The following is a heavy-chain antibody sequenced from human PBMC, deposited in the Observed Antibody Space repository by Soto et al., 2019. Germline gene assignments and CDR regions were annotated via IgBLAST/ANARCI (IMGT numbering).Heavy chain of an antibody. CDR2: ISSSSSTI. CDR1: GFTFSSYS. CDR3: ARSLPPDY. Sequence: HPGGSLRLSCAASGFTFSSYSMNWVRQAPGKGLEWVSYISSSSSTIYYADSVKGGFTISRDNAKNSLYLQMNSLRAEDTAVYYCARSLPPDYWGQGTLVTVSS. V-gene: IGHV3-48*01. J-gene: IGHJ4*02.